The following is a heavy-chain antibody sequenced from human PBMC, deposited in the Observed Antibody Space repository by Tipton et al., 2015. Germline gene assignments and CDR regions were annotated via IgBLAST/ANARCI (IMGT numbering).Heavy chain of an antibody. V-gene: IGHV4-61*01. CDR2: LYYCGNT. D-gene: IGHD3-22*01. CDR3: AREVWYNDSTGYDY. CDR1: GGSVCNGNFY. J-gene: IGHJ4*02. Sequence: TLSLTCTVSGGSVCNGNFYWTWIRQPPGKSLEWIGHLYYCGNTNYNPSLKSRVTMSVDTSKNQFSLHLSSVTAADTAVYYCAREVWYNDSTGYDYWGQGTLVTVSS.